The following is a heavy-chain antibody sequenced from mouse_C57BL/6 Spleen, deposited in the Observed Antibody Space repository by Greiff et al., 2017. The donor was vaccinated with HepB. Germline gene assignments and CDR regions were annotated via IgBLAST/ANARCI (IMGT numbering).Heavy chain of an antibody. CDR1: GFTFSDYG. Sequence: EVQVVESGGGLVKPGGSLKLSCAASGFTFSDYGMHWVRQAPEKGLEWVAYISSGSSTIYYADTVKGRFTISRDNAKNTPFLQMTSLRSEDTAMYYCAREGLLRGYFDVWGTGTTVTVSS. CDR2: ISSGSSTI. CDR3: AREGLLRGYFDV. D-gene: IGHD1-1*01. J-gene: IGHJ1*03. V-gene: IGHV5-17*01.